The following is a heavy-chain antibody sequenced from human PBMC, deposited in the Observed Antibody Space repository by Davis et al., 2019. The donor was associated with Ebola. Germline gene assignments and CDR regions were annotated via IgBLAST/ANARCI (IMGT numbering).Heavy chain of an antibody. J-gene: IGHJ4*02. D-gene: IGHD1/OR15-1a*01. V-gene: IGHV3-23*01. CDR1: GFTFSSYA. Sequence: GESLKISCAASGFTFSSYAMHWVRQAPGKGLEWVSAISGSGGSTYYADSVKGRFTISRDNSKNTLYLQMNSLRDEDTAVYYCARTDTYYFDYWGQGTLVTVSS. CDR3: ARTDTYYFDY. CDR2: ISGSGGST.